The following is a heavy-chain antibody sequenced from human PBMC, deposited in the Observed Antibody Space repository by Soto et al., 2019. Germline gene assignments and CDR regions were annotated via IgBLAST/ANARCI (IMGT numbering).Heavy chain of an antibody. CDR3: GGYDYVWGSYRYSFPLDY. CDR1: GGSISSSSYY. CDR2: IYYSGST. D-gene: IGHD3-16*02. J-gene: IGHJ4*02. V-gene: IGHV4-39*01. Sequence: SETLSLTCTVSGGSISSSSYYWGWIRQPPGKGLEWIGSIYYSGSTYYNPSLKSRVTISVDTSKNQFSLKLSSVTAADTAVYYCGGYDYVWGSYRYSFPLDYWGQGTLVTVSS.